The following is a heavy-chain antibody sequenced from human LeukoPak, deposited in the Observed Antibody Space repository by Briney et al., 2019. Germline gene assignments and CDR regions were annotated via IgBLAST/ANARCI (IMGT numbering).Heavy chain of an antibody. CDR1: GGSISSGDYY. D-gene: IGHD6-13*01. CDR2: IYYSGST. Sequence: HPSETLSLTCTVSGGSISSGDYYWSWIRQPPGKGVEWIGYIYYSGSTYYNPSLKSRVTISVDTSKNQFSLKLSSVTAADTAVYYCASLKGIAAAGKTGFDPWGQGTLVTVSS. J-gene: IGHJ5*02. CDR3: ASLKGIAAAGKTGFDP. V-gene: IGHV4-30-4*01.